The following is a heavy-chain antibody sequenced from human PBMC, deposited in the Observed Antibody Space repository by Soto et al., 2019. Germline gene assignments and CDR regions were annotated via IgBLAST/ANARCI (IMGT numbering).Heavy chain of an antibody. Sequence: NPSETLSLTCAVYGGSFSGYYWSWIRQPPGKGLEWIGEINHSGSTNYNPSLKSRVTISVDTSKNQFSLKLSSVTAADTAVYYCARGPRRYNWNYRPRSQPSLPFDPWGQGTLVTVSS. J-gene: IGHJ5*02. D-gene: IGHD1-7*01. CDR3: ARGPRRYNWNYRPRSQPSLPFDP. CDR2: INHSGST. CDR1: GGSFSGYY. V-gene: IGHV4-34*01.